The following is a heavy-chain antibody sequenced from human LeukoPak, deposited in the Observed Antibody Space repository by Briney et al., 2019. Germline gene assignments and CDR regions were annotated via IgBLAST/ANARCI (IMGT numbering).Heavy chain of an antibody. J-gene: IGHJ4*02. V-gene: IGHV3-7*01. CDR1: GVSFSNYW. D-gene: IGHD3-10*01. CDR2: IKTDGSET. Sequence: GGSLRLSCAASGVSFSNYWMGWVRQAPGKGLACVANIKTDGSETYHVDSVKGRFTISRDNAKNSLFLQMNSLRAEDTAIYYCVSAIRGSPIDYWGQGTLVSVPS. CDR3: VSAIRGSPIDY.